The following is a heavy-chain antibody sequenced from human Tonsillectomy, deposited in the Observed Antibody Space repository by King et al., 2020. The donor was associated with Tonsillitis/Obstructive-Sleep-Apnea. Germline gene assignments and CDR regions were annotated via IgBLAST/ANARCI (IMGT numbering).Heavy chain of an antibody. Sequence: QLVQSGAEVKKPGASVKVSCKASGYTFTGYYMHWVRQAPGQGLEWMGWINPNSGGTNYAQKFQGRVTMTRDTSISTAYMELSSLRSEDTAVYYCATTGGGGDYEEDYYYYGMDVWGQGTTVTVSS. J-gene: IGHJ6*02. CDR3: ATTGGGGDYEEDYYYYGMDV. CDR1: GYTFTGYY. V-gene: IGHV1-2*02. D-gene: IGHD2-21*01. CDR2: INPNSGGT.